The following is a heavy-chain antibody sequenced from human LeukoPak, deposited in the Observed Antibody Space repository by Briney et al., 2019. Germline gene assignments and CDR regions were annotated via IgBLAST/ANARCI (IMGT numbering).Heavy chain of an antibody. V-gene: IGHV1-69*04. J-gene: IGHJ4*02. D-gene: IGHD5-12*01. CDR3: ARDPRSGYSGYEPNY. CDR2: IIPILGIA. CDR1: GGTFSSYA. Sequence: ASVKVSCKASGGTFSSYAISWVRQAPGQGLEWMGRIIPILGIANYAQRFQGRVTITADKSTSTAYMELSSLRSEDTAVYYCARDPRSGYSGYEPNYWGQGTLVTVSS.